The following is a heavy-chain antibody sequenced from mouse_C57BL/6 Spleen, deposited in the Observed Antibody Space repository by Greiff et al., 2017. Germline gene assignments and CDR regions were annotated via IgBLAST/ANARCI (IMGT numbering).Heavy chain of an antibody. CDR2: IDPSDSYT. CDR3: ARSRITTVVAGGFDY. J-gene: IGHJ2*01. CDR1: GYTFTSYW. Sequence: QVQLKQPGAELVMPGASVKLSCKASGYTFTSYWMHWVKQRPGQGLEWIGEIDPSDSYTNYNQKFKGKSTLTVDKSSSTAYMQRSSLTSEDSAVYYCARSRITTVVAGGFDYWGQGTTLTVSS. V-gene: IGHV1-69*01. D-gene: IGHD1-1*01.